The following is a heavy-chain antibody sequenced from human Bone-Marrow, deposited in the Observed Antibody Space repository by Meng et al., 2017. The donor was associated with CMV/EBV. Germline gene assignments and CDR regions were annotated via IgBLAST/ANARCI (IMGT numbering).Heavy chain of an antibody. Sequence: QVQLVQSGAEEKKPGASVKVSCKASGYMFNTYGISWVRQAPGQGLEWMGWISVYNGNTKYAQTVQGRVTMTTDTSTSTIYMELTSLRSDDTAVYYCARDKIAVRPGWFDPWGQGTLVTVSS. CDR1: GYMFNTYG. D-gene: IGHD6-6*01. V-gene: IGHV1-18*01. CDR2: ISVYNGNT. J-gene: IGHJ5*02. CDR3: ARDKIAVRPGWFDP.